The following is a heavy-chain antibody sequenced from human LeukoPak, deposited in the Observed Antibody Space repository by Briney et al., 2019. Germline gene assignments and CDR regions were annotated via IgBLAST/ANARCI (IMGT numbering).Heavy chain of an antibody. J-gene: IGHJ4*02. CDR2: ISAYNGNT. CDR1: GYTFTSYG. CDR3: ARDGYYDSSGYYYTGDY. V-gene: IGHV1-18*01. D-gene: IGHD3-22*01. Sequence: GASVKVSCKASGYTFTSYGISWVRQAPGQGLEWMGLISAYNGNTNYAQKLQGRVTMTTDTSTSTAYMELRSLRSDDTAVYYCARDGYYDSSGYYYTGDYWGQGTLVTVSS.